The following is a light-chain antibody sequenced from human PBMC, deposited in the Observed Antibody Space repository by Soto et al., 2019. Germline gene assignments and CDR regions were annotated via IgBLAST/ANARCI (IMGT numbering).Light chain of an antibody. CDR2: AAS. CDR1: QDISNF. CDR3: QQTRSYPST. Sequence: DIQMTQSPSSLSASVGDRVTVTCQASQDISNFLNWYQQKPGKAPNLLIYAASSLQSGVPSRFSGRGSGTDFTLTIYSLQAEDFATYYCQQTRSYPSTFGGGTKVEIK. V-gene: IGKV1-39*01. J-gene: IGKJ4*01.